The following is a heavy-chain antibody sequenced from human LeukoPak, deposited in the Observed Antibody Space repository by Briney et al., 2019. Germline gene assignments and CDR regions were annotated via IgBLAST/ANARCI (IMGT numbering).Heavy chain of an antibody. CDR1: GFTFSSYG. J-gene: IGHJ4*02. Sequence: GGSLRLSCAASGFTFSSYGMHWVRQAPGKGLEGVAFIRYDGSNKYYADSVKGRFTISRDNSKNTLYLQMNSLRAEDTAVYYCAKDWAMVRGVIYYWGQGTLVTVSS. D-gene: IGHD3-10*01. CDR3: AKDWAMVRGVIYY. CDR2: IRYDGSNK. V-gene: IGHV3-30*02.